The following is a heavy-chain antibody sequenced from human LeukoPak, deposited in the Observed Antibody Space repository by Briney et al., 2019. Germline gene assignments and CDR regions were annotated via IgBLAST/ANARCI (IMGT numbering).Heavy chain of an antibody. CDR2: IKSKTDGGTT. Sequence: GGSLRLSCAASGFTFSNAWMSWVRQAPGKGLEWVGRIKSKTDGGTTDYAAPVKGRFTISRDDSKNTLYLQMNSLKTEDTAVYYCTTGGADGGYDPTFDYWGQGTLVTVSS. CDR1: GFTFSNAW. V-gene: IGHV3-15*01. CDR3: TTGGADGGYDPTFDY. D-gene: IGHD5-12*01. J-gene: IGHJ4*02.